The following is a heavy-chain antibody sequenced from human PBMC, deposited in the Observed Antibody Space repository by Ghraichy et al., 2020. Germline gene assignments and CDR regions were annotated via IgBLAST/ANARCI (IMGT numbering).Heavy chain of an antibody. V-gene: IGHV4-4*07. J-gene: IGHJ5*02. CDR1: GGSISSYY. CDR2: IYTSGST. D-gene: IGHD3-3*01. CDR3: ARVNTIFGVGMGWFDP. Sequence: SETLSLTCTVSGGSISSYYWSWIRQPAGKGLEWIGRIYTSGSTNYNPSLKSRVTMSVDTSKNQFSLKLSSVTAADMAVYYCARVNTIFGVGMGWFDPWGQGTLVTVSS.